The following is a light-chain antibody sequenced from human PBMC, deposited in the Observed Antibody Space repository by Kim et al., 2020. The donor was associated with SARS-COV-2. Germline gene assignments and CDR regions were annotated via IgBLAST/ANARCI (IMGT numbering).Light chain of an antibody. V-gene: IGLV2-14*03. CDR3: SSYTSSSTPWV. CDR1: SSDVGGYNY. CDR2: DVS. Sequence: SINISCTGTSSDVGGYNYVSWYQQHPGKAPKLMIYDVSNRPSGVSNRFSGSKSGNTASLTISGLQAEDEADYYCSSYTSSSTPWVFGGGTQLTVL. J-gene: IGLJ3*02.